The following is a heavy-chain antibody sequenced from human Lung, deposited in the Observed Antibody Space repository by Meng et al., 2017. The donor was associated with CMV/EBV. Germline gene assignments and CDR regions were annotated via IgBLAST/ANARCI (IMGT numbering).Heavy chain of an antibody. CDR1: GFTFSRYA. J-gene: IGHJ4*02. Sequence: GGSLRLSCAVSGFTFSRYAMTWVRRAPGKGLEWLSNISGSGGFTYYADSVKGRFTMSRDSSKNSLYLQMNSLRAEDTAVYYCAWTMIVGYDYWGQGTLVTVSS. CDR2: ISGSGGFT. D-gene: IGHD3-22*01. CDR3: AWTMIVGYDY. V-gene: IGHV3-23*01.